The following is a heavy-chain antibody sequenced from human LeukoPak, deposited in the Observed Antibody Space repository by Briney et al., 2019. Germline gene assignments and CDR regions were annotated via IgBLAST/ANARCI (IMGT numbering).Heavy chain of an antibody. CDR3: ARDLCSTTSCFDY. CDR1: GFTFSRHW. D-gene: IGHD2-2*01. J-gene: IGHJ4*02. CDR2: IWYDASEK. Sequence: GGSLRLSCAASGFTFSRHWMTWVRQAPGKGLEWVAVIWYDASEKYYLDSVKGRFTISRDNSKNTLYLQMNSLRVEDTAVYYCARDLCSTTSCFDYWGQGTLVSVSS. V-gene: IGHV3-33*07.